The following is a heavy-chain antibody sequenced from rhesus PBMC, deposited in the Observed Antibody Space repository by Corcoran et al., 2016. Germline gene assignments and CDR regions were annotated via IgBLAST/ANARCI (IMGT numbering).Heavy chain of an antibody. CDR2: IYGSSGST. D-gene: IGHD1-20*01. Sequence: QVQLQESGPGLVKPSETLSLTCAVPGASFSSYWLGWFRQPPGKGLEWIGSIYGSSGSTKYNPPLKSRATISTDTSKNQFSLKLSSVTAADTAVYYCALPGNNGAFDYWGQGVLVTVSS. J-gene: IGHJ4*01. CDR1: GASFSSYW. CDR3: ALPGNNGAFDY. V-gene: IGHV4-160*01.